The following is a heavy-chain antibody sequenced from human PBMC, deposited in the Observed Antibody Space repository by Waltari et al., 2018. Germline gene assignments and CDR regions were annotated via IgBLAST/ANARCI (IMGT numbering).Heavy chain of an antibody. CDR3: AKGPDSSGYYSNWFDP. CDR1: GFTFGTHG. V-gene: IGHV3-30*02. Sequence: QVQLVESGGGVVQPGGSLRLSCAASGFTFGTHGIHWVRQAPGKYLGWVAFIWSDETTKHYADSVQGRFTISRDNSKNTVFLQMNSLRTEDTAVYYCAKGPDSSGYYSNWFDPWGQGILVTVSS. D-gene: IGHD3-22*01. CDR2: IWSDETTK. J-gene: IGHJ5*02.